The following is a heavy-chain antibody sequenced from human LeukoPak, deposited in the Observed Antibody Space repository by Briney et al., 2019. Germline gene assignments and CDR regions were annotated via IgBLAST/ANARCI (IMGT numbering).Heavy chain of an antibody. CDR1: GGSFSGYY. D-gene: IGHD2-2*01. V-gene: IGHV4-34*01. Sequence: SETLSLTCAVYGGSFSGYYWSWIRQPPGKGLEWIGEINHSGSTNYNPSLKSRVTISVDTSKNQLSLKLSSVTAADTAVYYCARGLGYCSSTSCYSRRPYNWFDPWGQGTLVTVSS. CDR2: INHSGST. CDR3: ARGLGYCSSTSCYSRRPYNWFDP. J-gene: IGHJ5*02.